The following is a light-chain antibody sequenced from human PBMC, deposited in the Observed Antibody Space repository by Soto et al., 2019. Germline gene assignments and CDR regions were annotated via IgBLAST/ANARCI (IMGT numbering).Light chain of an antibody. Sequence: QSALTHPPSASWSPGHLVTISCTGTKSDIGVYDFVSWYQHHPGKAPRLIIYEVVQRPSGVPDRFSGSKSGNTASLTVSGLQAADEADYFCKSYAGSNTYVFGSGTKVTAL. CDR3: KSYAGSNTYV. CDR1: KSDIGVYDF. V-gene: IGLV2-8*01. CDR2: EVV. J-gene: IGLJ1*01.